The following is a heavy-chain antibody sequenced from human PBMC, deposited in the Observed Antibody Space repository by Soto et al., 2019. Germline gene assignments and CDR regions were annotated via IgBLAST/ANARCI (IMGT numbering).Heavy chain of an antibody. J-gene: IGHJ6*03. D-gene: IGHD5-18*01. CDR2: LSSDGTST. CDR1: GFTISNYW. V-gene: IGHV3-74*01. Sequence: GGSLILSCAASGFTISNYWMHWVRQVPGKGLVWVSRLSSDGTSTNYADSVKGRFTISRDTAKNTLHVQMNSLRVEDTAVYNWERGAPNPRKVTAFGGKGTTSPVS. CDR3: ERGAPNPRKVTAF.